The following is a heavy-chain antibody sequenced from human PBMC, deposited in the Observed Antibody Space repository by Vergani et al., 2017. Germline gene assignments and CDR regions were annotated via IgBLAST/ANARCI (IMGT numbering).Heavy chain of an antibody. CDR3: AHTVRRYFDWLSPFDY. CDR2: IYWDDDK. J-gene: IGHJ4*02. Sequence: QITLKESGPTLVKPTQTLTLTCTFSGFSLRTSGVGVGWIRQPPGTALEWLALIYWDDDKSYSPSLKSRPTITKDTSKTQVVLTMTNMDPVDTATYYCAHTVRRYFDWLSPFDYWGQGTLVTVSS. CDR1: GFSLRTSGVG. D-gene: IGHD3-9*01. V-gene: IGHV2-5*02.